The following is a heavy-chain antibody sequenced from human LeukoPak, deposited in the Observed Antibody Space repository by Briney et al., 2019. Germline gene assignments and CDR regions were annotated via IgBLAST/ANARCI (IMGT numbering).Heavy chain of an antibody. Sequence: GGSLRLSCAASGFTFSTYGMNWVRQAPGKGLEWVSSISSSSTYIYYADSVKGRFTISRDNAKNSLSLQMNSLRAEDTAVYYCAREALNMYYGMDVWGQGTTITVSS. CDR1: GFTFSTYG. CDR3: AREALNMYYGMDV. CDR2: ISSSSTYI. J-gene: IGHJ6*02. V-gene: IGHV3-21*01. D-gene: IGHD1/OR15-1a*01.